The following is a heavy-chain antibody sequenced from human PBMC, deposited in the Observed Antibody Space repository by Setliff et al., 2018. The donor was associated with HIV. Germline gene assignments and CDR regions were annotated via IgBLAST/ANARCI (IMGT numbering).Heavy chain of an antibody. Sequence: GESLTISCTASGFSFGDYVMNWVRQAPGKGLEWVGFIRSKANGGTTEYAASVKGRFTISRDDSKSIAYLQMNSLKTEDTAVYYCTRDDYCIEHWGQGTLVTVSS. CDR1: GFSFGDYV. J-gene: IGHJ4*02. V-gene: IGHV3-49*04. CDR3: TRDDYCIEH. D-gene: IGHD4-17*01. CDR2: IRSKANGGTT.